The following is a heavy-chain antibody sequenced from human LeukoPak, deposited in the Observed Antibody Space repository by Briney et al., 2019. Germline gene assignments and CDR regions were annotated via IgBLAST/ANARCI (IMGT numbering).Heavy chain of an antibody. J-gene: IGHJ4*02. V-gene: IGHV4-39*07. CDR2: IYYSGST. CDR1: GGSISSSSYY. CDR3: ARGLLGGNSCYFDY. D-gene: IGHD4-23*01. Sequence: SETLSLTCTVPGGSISSSSYYWGWIRQPPGKGLEWIGSIYYSGSTYYNPSLKSRVTISVDTSKNQFSLKLSSVTAADTAVYYCARGLLGGNSCYFDYWGQGTLVTVSS.